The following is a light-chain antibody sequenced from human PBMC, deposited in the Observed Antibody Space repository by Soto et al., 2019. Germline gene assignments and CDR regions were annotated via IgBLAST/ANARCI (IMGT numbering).Light chain of an antibody. CDR1: QSISSY. J-gene: IGKJ1*01. CDR2: AAS. V-gene: IGKV1-17*01. Sequence: IQMTQANSTLSGSVGDRVTINWSASQSISSYLNWYQQKPGKAPKLLIYAASSLQSGVPSRFSGSGSGTEFTLTISSLQPEDFATYYCLQHNTYPRTFGQGTKVDI. CDR3: LQHNTYPRT.